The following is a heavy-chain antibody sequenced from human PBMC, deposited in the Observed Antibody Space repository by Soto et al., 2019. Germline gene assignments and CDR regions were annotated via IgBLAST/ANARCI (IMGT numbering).Heavy chain of an antibody. D-gene: IGHD4-17*01. CDR1: GLTCRNDW. CDR2: INQDVSER. Sequence: PGGSLRLSCAGSGLTCRNDWLSWVRQAPGKGLEWVANINQDVSERYYVDSVRGRFTISRDNVENSLYLQLNSLRPEDTAVYHCAVYGYGVSAADHWGQGTPVTVSS. V-gene: IGHV3-7*03. CDR3: AVYGYGVSAADH. J-gene: IGHJ4*02.